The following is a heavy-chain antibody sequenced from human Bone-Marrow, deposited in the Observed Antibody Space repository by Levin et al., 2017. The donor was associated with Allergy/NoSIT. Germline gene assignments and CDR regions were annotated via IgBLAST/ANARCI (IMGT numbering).Heavy chain of an antibody. V-gene: IGHV4-59*08. CDR2: VYHSGEP. J-gene: IGHJ5*02. Sequence: GSLRLSCTVSGGSLRSYHWSSIRRPPGRGLEWLGYVYHSGEPKYNPSLESRVTISADASTNQVFLSLTYVTAADTGMYYCARHRDLYSYLKPFDPWGQGTLVTVTS. CDR1: GGSLRSYH. D-gene: IGHD5-18*01. CDR3: ARHRDLYSYLKPFDP.